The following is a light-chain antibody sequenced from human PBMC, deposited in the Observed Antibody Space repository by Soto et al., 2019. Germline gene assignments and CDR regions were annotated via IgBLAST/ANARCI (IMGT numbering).Light chain of an antibody. CDR3: TSYTTISTLYV. J-gene: IGLJ1*01. CDR1: SNDIGNYNY. V-gene: IGLV2-14*01. Sequence: QSALTQPASVSGSPGQSITISCTGTSNDIGNYNYVSWYQQHPGKAPKVMIYEVSNRPSGISNRFSGSKSGNTASLTISGLQAEDEADYYCTSYTTISTLYVFGGGTKVTVL. CDR2: EVS.